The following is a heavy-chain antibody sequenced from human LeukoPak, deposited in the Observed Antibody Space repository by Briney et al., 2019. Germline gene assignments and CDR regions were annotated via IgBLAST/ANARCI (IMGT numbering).Heavy chain of an antibody. Sequence: PGGSLRLSCAASGFTFSSYSMNWVRQAPGKGREGGSYISSSSSNIYYADSVKGRFTISRDNAKNSLYLQMNRLRAEDTAVYYCAREGGRGYDYSRGPSFREFDYWGQGTLVTVSS. J-gene: IGHJ4*02. V-gene: IGHV3-48*01. CDR2: ISSSSSNI. CDR1: GFTFSSYS. D-gene: IGHD4-11*01. CDR3: AREGGRGYDYSRGPSFREFDY.